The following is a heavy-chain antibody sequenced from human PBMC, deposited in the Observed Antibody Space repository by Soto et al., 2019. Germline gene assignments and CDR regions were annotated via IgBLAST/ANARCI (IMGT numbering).Heavy chain of an antibody. D-gene: IGHD5-12*01. CDR3: AKAKYSGYDISLNFDY. J-gene: IGHJ4*02. CDR2: IGGSGGST. V-gene: IGHV3-23*01. CDR1: GFTFGSYA. Sequence: EVQLLESGGGLVQPGGSLRLSCAVSGFTFGSYAMSWVRQAPGKGLEWVSGIGGSGGSTYYPDSVKGRFTSSRDNSKNTIYLQMNSLRVEDTAVYYCAKAKYSGYDISLNFDYWGQGTLATVSS.